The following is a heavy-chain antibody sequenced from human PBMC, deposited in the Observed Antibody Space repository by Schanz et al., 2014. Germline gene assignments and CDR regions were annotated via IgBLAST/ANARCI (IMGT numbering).Heavy chain of an antibody. J-gene: IGHJ3*01. CDR1: GFTFSSYG. Sequence: QVQLVESGGGVVQPGGSLRLSCAASGFTFSSYGMHWVRQAPGKGLEWVSSIYINSGSTNYADSVKGRFIISRDSSKNTLFLQMNSLRAEDTAVYFCARDEGRDGYNLAFDVWGQGTLVTVSS. CDR2: IYINSGST. D-gene: IGHD5-12*01. CDR3: ARDEGRDGYNLAFDV. V-gene: IGHV3-NL1*01.